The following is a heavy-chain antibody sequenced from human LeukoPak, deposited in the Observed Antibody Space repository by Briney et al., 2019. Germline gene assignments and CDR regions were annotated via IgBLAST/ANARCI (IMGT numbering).Heavy chain of an antibody. CDR1: GYTFTSYY. D-gene: IGHD3-3*01. CDR2: INPSGGST. Sequence: ASVNVSCKASGYTFTSYYMHWVRQAPGQGLECMGIINPSGGSTSYAQKFQGRVTMTRDTSTSTVYMELSSLRSEDTAVYYCARHSYDFWIYYYMDVWGKGTTVTVSS. CDR3: ARHSYDFWIYYYMDV. V-gene: IGHV1-46*01. J-gene: IGHJ6*03.